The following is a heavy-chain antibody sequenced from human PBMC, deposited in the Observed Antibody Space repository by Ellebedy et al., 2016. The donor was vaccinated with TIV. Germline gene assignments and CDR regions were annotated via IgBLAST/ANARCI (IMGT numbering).Heavy chain of an antibody. J-gene: IGHJ5*02. CDR1: GGSISRSGDY. Sequence: MPSETLSLTCTVSGGSISRSGDYWGWIRQPPGKGLEWIGSIYYSGSTYNNPSLKSRVTISLDTSKNQFSLKLNSLTAADTAVYYCARLWLFHWNYFFDPWGQGTLVTVSS. V-gene: IGHV4-39*07. D-gene: IGHD1-7*01. CDR3: ARLWLFHWNYFFDP. CDR2: IYYSGST.